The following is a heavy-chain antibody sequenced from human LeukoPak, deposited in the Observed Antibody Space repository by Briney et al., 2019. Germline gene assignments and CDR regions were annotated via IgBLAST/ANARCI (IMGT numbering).Heavy chain of an antibody. CDR1: GFTFSSYS. CDR3: ARTGDFWSGHFAFDI. J-gene: IGHJ3*02. Sequence: GGSLRLSCAASGFTFSSYSMNWVRQAPGKGLEWVSSISSSSSYIYYADSVKGRFTISTDNAKNSLYLQMTSLRAEDTAVYYCARTGDFWSGHFAFDIWGQGTMVTVSS. D-gene: IGHD3-3*01. V-gene: IGHV3-21*01. CDR2: ISSSSSYI.